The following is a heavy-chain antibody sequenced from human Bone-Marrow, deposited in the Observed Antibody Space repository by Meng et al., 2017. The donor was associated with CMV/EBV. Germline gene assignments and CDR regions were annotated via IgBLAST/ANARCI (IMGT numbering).Heavy chain of an antibody. CDR1: AGYLSGYF. D-gene: IGHD1-26*01. CDR2: INHSEST. CDR3: APGFRSWSGSYSS. J-gene: IGHJ4*02. V-gene: IGHV4-34*01. Sequence: QVQRQERGAVRLMPPEPLSLTVDVHAGYLSGYFWSWARQPPGKGLEWLGEINHSESTNYNPSLKSRVTISVDTSKNQFSLKLSSVTATDTALYYCAPGFRSWSGSYSSWGQGTLVTVSS.